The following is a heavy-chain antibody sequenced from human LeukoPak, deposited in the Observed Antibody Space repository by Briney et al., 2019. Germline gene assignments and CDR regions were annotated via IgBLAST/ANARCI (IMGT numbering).Heavy chain of an antibody. CDR1: GFTFSSYG. Sequence: TGGSLRLSCAASGFTFSSYGMHWVRQAPGKGLERVAFIRYDGSNKYYADSVKGRFTISRDNSKNTLYLQMNSLRAEDTAVYYCAKGPWYYYGSGPFDYWGQGTLVTVSS. CDR2: IRYDGSNK. J-gene: IGHJ4*02. V-gene: IGHV3-30*02. CDR3: AKGPWYYYGSGPFDY. D-gene: IGHD3-10*01.